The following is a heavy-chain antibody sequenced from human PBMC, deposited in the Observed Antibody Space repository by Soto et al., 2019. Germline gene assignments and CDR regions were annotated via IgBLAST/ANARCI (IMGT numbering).Heavy chain of an antibody. CDR1: GFTFSSYS. CDR3: AIDGCSSTSCSIYYYYGMDV. D-gene: IGHD2-2*01. CDR2: ISSSSSYI. J-gene: IGHJ6*02. V-gene: IGHV3-21*04. Sequence: GGSLRLSCAASGFTFSSYSMNWVRQAPGKGLEWVSSISSSSSYIYYADSVKGRFTISRDNAKNSLYLQMNSLRAEDTAVYYCAIDGCSSTSCSIYYYYGMDVWGQETTVTVSS.